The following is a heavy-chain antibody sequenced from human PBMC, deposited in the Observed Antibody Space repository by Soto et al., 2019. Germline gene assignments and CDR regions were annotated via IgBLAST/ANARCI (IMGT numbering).Heavy chain of an antibody. Sequence: QVQLVQSGAEVKKPGSSVKVSCKASGGTFSSYAISWVRQAPGQGLEWMEGIIPIFGTVNYAQKFQGRVTITADESTSTAYMELSSLRSEDTAVYYCARGRLAVDMGSYGMDVWGQGTTVTVSS. V-gene: IGHV1-69*01. D-gene: IGHD5-12*01. CDR2: IIPIFGTV. J-gene: IGHJ6*02. CDR1: GGTFSSYA. CDR3: ARGRLAVDMGSYGMDV.